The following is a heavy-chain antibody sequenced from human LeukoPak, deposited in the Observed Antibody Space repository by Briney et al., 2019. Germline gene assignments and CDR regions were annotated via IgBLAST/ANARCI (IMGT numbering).Heavy chain of an antibody. CDR2: ISYDGSNK. J-gene: IGHJ4*02. Sequence: PGRSLRLSCAASGFTFSSYAMHWVRQAPGKGLEWVAVISYDGSNKYYADSVKGRFTISRDNSKNTLYLQMNSLRAEDTAVYYCAKAQTNYYDSSGCFDYWGQGTLVTVSS. CDR1: GFTFSSYA. CDR3: AKAQTNYYDSSGCFDY. V-gene: IGHV3-30-3*01. D-gene: IGHD3-22*01.